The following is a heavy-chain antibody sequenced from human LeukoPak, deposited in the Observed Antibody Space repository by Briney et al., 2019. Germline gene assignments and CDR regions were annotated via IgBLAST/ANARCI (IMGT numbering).Heavy chain of an antibody. CDR2: ITGYGAT. D-gene: IGHD6-13*01. CDR3: AKGAAAGKVDWFDP. J-gene: IGHJ5*02. Sequence: GGSLRLSCAASGFTFSNYAMMWVRQAPGTGLQWVSTITGYGATFYADSVRGRFTIFRDTSMNTLFLQMNSLGAEDTAVYYCAKGAAAGKVDWFDPWGQGTLVTVSS. CDR1: GFTFSNYA. V-gene: IGHV3-23*01.